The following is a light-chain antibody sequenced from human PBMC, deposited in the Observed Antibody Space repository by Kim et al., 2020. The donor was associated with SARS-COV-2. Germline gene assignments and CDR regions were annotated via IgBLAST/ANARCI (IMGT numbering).Light chain of an antibody. CDR3: SSYTFTSTVV. Sequence: QSALTQPASVSGSPGQSITISCTGTSSDVGGYKYVSWYQQHPGKAPKLMIYEVSNRPSGVSNRFSGSKSGNMASLTISGLQAEDEADYYCSSYTFTSTVVFGGGTQLTVL. CDR2: EVS. V-gene: IGLV2-14*01. J-gene: IGLJ2*01. CDR1: SSDVGGYKY.